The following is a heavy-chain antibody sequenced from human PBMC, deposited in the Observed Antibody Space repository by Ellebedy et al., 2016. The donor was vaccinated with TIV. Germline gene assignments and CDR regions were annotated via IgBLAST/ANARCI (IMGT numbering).Heavy chain of an antibody. J-gene: IGHJ4*02. CDR2: ISSSSSTI. V-gene: IGHV3-48*02. D-gene: IGHD3-9*01. CDR3: ARELRLRYFDYDY. Sequence: PGGSLRLSCEASGFTFSSYSMNWVRQAPGKGLEWVSYISSSSSTISYADSLTGRFTISRDNAKNSLYLQMNSLRDEDTAVYYCARELRLRYFDYDYWGQGTLVTVSS. CDR1: GFTFSSYS.